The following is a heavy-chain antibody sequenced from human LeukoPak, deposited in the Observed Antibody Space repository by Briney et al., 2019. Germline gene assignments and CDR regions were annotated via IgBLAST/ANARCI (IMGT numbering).Heavy chain of an antibody. CDR2: INHSGST. J-gene: IGHJ4*02. D-gene: IGHD5-24*01. V-gene: IGHV4-39*07. CDR1: GGSISSGGYY. CDR3: AAGWRWLQPVGY. Sequence: SETLSLTRTVSGGSISSGGYYWSWIRQPPGKGLEWIGEINHSGSTNYNPSLKSRVTISVDTSKNQFSLKLSSVTAADTAVYYCAAGWRWLQPVGYWGQGTLVTVSS.